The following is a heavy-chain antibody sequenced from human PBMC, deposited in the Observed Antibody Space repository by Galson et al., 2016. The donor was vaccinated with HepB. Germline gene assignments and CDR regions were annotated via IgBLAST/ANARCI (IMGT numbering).Heavy chain of an antibody. CDR2: MNPHSGNT. CDR1: GYTFTNSD. V-gene: IGHV1-8*01. CDR3: ARGPYCSGSTCPNWFDP. Sequence: VKVSCKASGYTFTNSDINWVRQANGQGLEWMGWMNPHSGNTGYAQKFQGRVTLTRNTSISTAYMELSGLRSDDTAVYYCARGPYCSGSTCPNWFDPWGQGTLVTVSS. D-gene: IGHD2-15*01. J-gene: IGHJ5*02.